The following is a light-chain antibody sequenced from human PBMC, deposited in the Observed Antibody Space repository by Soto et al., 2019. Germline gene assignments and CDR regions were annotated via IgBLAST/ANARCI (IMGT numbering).Light chain of an antibody. CDR1: QSISSR. V-gene: IGKV1-5*03. CDR3: QQYNDYPWT. Sequence: DIPMTQSPSTLSASVGDRVTITCRASQSISSRLAWYQQEPGKAPKLLIYKASSLERGVPLRFSGSESGTEFTLTISSLQPDDFATYYCQQYNDYPWTFGRGTKVEI. J-gene: IGKJ1*01. CDR2: KAS.